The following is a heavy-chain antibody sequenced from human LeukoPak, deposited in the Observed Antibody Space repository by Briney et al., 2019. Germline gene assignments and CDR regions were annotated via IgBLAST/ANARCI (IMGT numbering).Heavy chain of an antibody. CDR2: IIPIFGTA. V-gene: IGHV1-69*05. CDR1: GGTFSSYA. CDR3: ARVAPESAVTWRYYYYYMDV. J-gene: IGHJ6*03. Sequence: SVQVSCKASGGTFSSYAISWVRQAPGQGLEWMGGIIPIFGTANYAQKFQGRVTITTDESTSTAYMELSSLRSEDTAVYYCARVAPESAVTWRYYYYYMDVWGKGTTVTVSS. D-gene: IGHD1-14*01.